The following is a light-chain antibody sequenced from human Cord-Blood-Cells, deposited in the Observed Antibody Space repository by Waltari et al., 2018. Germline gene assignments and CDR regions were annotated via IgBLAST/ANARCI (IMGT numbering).Light chain of an antibody. CDR2: GAS. CDR1: QSVSSSY. CDR3: QQYGSSPYS. V-gene: IGKV3-20*01. Sequence: ELVLTQSPGTLSLSPGERATLSCRASQSVSSSYLAWYQQKPGQAPRLLIYGASSRATGIPDRCSGSGSGTDGTLTSSRLEPEDCAVYYCQQYGSSPYSFGQGTKLEIK. J-gene: IGKJ2*03.